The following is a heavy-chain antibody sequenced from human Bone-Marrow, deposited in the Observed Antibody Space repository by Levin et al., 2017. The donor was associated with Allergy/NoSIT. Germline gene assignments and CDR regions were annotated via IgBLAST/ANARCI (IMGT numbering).Heavy chain of an antibody. CDR2: INSDGSST. D-gene: IGHD1-26*01. J-gene: IGHJ3*02. CDR1: GFTFSSYW. V-gene: IGHV3-74*01. Sequence: GESLKISCAASGFTFSSYWMHWVRQAPGKGLVWVSRINSDGSSTSYADSVKGRFTISRDNAKNTLYLQMNSLRAEDTAVYYCAREYSGSYWGNAFDIWGQGTMVTVSS. CDR3: AREYSGSYWGNAFDI.